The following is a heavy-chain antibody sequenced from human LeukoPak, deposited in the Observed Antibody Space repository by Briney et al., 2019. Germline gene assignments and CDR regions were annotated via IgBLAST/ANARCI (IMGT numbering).Heavy chain of an antibody. Sequence: GGSLRLSCAASGFTFSSYAMHWVRQAPGKGLEWVAVISYDGSNKYYADSVKGRFTISRDNSKNTLYLQMNSVRAEDKAVYYCARSIAAAATAINYFDYWGQGTLVTVSS. J-gene: IGHJ4*02. D-gene: IGHD6-13*01. CDR3: ARSIAAAATAINYFDY. CDR1: GFTFSSYA. CDR2: ISYDGSNK. V-gene: IGHV3-30*04.